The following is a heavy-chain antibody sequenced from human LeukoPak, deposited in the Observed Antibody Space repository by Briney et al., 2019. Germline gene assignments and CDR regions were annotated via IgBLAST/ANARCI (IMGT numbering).Heavy chain of an antibody. V-gene: IGHV4-38-2*01. Sequence: SETLSLTCAVSGYSISSGYYWGWIRQPPGKGLEWIGEINHSGSTNYNPSLKSRVTISVDTSKNQFSLKLSSVTAADTAVYYCARSGRNYYYDSSGYQIDYWGQGTLVTVSS. CDR3: ARSGRNYYYDSSGYQIDY. D-gene: IGHD3-22*01. CDR1: GYSISSGYY. J-gene: IGHJ4*02. CDR2: INHSGST.